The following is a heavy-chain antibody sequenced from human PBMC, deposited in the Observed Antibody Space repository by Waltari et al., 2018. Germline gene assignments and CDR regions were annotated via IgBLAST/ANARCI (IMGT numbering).Heavy chain of an antibody. Sequence: QVQLVQSGAEVTKPGSSVKVSCKASGGTFSSYAISWVRQAPGQGLEWMGGIIPIFGTANYAQKFQGRVTITADESTSTAYMELSSLRSEDTAVYYCARRTGTTFYYYYGMDVWGQGTTVTVSS. CDR3: ARRTGTTFYYYYGMDV. V-gene: IGHV1-69*01. D-gene: IGHD1-1*01. CDR1: GGTFSSYA. CDR2: IIPIFGTA. J-gene: IGHJ6*02.